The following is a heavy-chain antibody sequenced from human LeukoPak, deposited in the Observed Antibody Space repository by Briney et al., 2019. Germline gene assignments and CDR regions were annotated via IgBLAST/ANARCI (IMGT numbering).Heavy chain of an antibody. CDR1: GFTFSAYG. V-gene: IGHV3-30*18. CDR2: VSYDGNYR. J-gene: IGHJ4*02. D-gene: IGHD2-15*01. Sequence: PGKSLRLSCAASGFTFSAYGIHWVRQAPGKGLEWVAVVSYDGNYRNFADSVKGRFTISRDNSKNTVYLQMNSLRAEDTAVYFCAKDRGGSTYYPFLSYFFDYWGQGTLVTVSS. CDR3: AKDRGGSTYYPFLSYFFDY.